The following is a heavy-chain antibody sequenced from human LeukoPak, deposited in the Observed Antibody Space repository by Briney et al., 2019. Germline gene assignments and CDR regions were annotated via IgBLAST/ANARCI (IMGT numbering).Heavy chain of an antibody. CDR3: ARDAMRDSSSWYYFDY. CDR1: GGSISSSNW. D-gene: IGHD6-13*01. V-gene: IGHV4-4*02. J-gene: IGHJ4*02. Sequence: SETLSLTCAVSGGSISSSNWWSWVRQPPGKGLEWIGEIYHSGSTNYNPSLKSRVTISVDKSKDQFSMKLSSVTAADTAVYYCARDAMRDSSSWYYFDYWGQGTLVTVSS. CDR2: IYHSGST.